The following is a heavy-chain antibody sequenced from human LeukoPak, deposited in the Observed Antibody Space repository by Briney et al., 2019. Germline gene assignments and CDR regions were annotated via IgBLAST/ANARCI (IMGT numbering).Heavy chain of an antibody. CDR2: ISGSGGST. CDR1: GFTFSSYA. CDR3: TTDWGYYYGSIGY. J-gene: IGHJ4*02. V-gene: IGHV3-23*01. Sequence: PGGSLRLSCAASGFTFSSYAMSWVRQAPGKGLEWVSAISGSGGSTYYADSVKGRFTISRDNSKNTLYLQMNSLRAEDTAVYYCTTDWGYYYGSIGYWGQGTQVTVSS. D-gene: IGHD3-22*01.